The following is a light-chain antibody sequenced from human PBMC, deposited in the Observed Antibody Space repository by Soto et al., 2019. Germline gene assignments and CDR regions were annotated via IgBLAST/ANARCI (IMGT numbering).Light chain of an antibody. V-gene: IGLV2-14*01. CDR1: SSDVAAYNF. CDR3: SSYTSGGNYV. Sequence: QSALTQPASVSGSPGQSVAISCTGTSSDVAAYNFVSWYQQHPGKAPKLMVFDVSNRPSGGSTRFSGSKSGNTASLTISGLQADDEADYYCSSYTSGGNYVFGTGTKLTVL. J-gene: IGLJ1*01. CDR2: DVS.